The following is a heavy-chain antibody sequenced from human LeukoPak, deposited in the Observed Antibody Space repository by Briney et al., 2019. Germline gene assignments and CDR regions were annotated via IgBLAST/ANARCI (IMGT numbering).Heavy chain of an antibody. J-gene: IGHJ3*02. V-gene: IGHV4-34*01. Sequence: SETLSLTCAVYGGSFSGYYWSWIRQPPGKGLEWIGEINHSGGTNYNPSLKSRVTISVDTSKNQFSLKLSSVTAADTAVYYCARGRLIVVVPAAIHAFDIWGQGTMVTVSS. CDR1: GGSFSGYY. D-gene: IGHD2-2*01. CDR3: ARGRLIVVVPAAIHAFDI. CDR2: INHSGGT.